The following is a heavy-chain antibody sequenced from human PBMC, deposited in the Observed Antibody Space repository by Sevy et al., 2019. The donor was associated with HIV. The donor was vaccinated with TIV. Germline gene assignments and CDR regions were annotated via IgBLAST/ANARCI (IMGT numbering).Heavy chain of an antibody. CDR3: AREEWNYSGVFGY. CDR1: GYTFTSYA. V-gene: IGHV1-3*01. Sequence: ASVKVSCKASGYTFTSYAMHWVRQAPGQRLEWMGWMNAGNGNTKYSQKFQGRVTITRDTSASTAYMELSSLRSEDTAVYYCAREEWNYSGVFGYWGQGTLVTVSS. J-gene: IGHJ4*02. CDR2: MNAGNGNT. D-gene: IGHD1-7*01.